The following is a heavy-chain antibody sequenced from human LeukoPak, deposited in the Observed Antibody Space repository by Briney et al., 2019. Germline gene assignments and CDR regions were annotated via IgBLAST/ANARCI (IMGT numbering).Heavy chain of an antibody. CDR3: ARVVTSSLYFFDY. CDR2: IYHSGRT. CDR1: GGSISSEGFY. D-gene: IGHD2-21*02. V-gene: IGHV4-31*03. Sequence: SETLSLTCSVSGGSISSEGFYWSWIRQHPGQGLEWIAYIYHSGRTYYNPSLKSRLIISVDTSKNQFSMSLKSVTAADTAIYYCARVVTSSLYFFDYWGQGTLVSVSS. J-gene: IGHJ4*02.